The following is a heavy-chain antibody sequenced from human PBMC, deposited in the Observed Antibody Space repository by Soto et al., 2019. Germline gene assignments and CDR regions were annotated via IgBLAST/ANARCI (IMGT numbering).Heavy chain of an antibody. CDR1: GFTFDDYA. CDR3: AKDRGSGSNFYYYYMDV. D-gene: IGHD3-10*01. Sequence: GGSLRLSCAASGFTFDDYAMHWVRQAPGKGLEWVSGISWSVGSTDYAGSVKGRFTISRDNSRNTLYLQMNSLRAEDTAVYYCAKDRGSGSNFYYYYMDVWGKGTTVTVSS. V-gene: IGHV3-9*01. CDR2: ISWSVGST. J-gene: IGHJ6*03.